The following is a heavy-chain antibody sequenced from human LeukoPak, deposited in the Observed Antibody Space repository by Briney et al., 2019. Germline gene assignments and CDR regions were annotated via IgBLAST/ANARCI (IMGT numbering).Heavy chain of an antibody. J-gene: IGHJ4*01. D-gene: IGHD2-2*01. CDR2: IYTGGTV. CDR3: ARPGDIVVVPAAFDY. V-gene: IGHV3-53*05. CDR1: GFNVNRNY. Sequence: PGGSLRLSCTLSGFNVNRNYMGWVRQAPGKGLEWVSVIYTGGTVHYADSVKGRFTISRDDSRNTLYLQMNSLRAEDTAVYYCARPGDIVVVPAAFDYWGQGTLVTVSS.